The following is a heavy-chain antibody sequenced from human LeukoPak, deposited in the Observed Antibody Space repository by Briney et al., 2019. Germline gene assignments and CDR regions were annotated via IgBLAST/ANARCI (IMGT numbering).Heavy chain of an antibody. CDR3: ARDDDGRGYYGHFGA. Sequence: PGGSLRLSCAASGFTFSSYAMHWVRQAPGKGLEWVAVISYDGSNKYYADSVKGRFTISRDNAKNSLYLQMNSLRDEDTALYYCARDDDGRGYYGHFGAWGPGTLVTVSS. V-gene: IGHV3-30*04. CDR1: GFTFSSYA. J-gene: IGHJ5*02. D-gene: IGHD3-22*01. CDR2: ISYDGSNK.